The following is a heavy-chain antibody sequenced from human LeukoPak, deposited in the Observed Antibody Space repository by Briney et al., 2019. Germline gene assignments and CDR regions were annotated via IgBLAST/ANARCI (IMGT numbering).Heavy chain of an antibody. CDR1: GGSFSGYY. J-gene: IGHJ4*02. Sequence: SETLSLTCAVYGGSFSGYYWSWIRQPPGKGLEWIGEINHSGSTNYNPSLKSRVTISVDTSKNQFSLKLSSVTAADTAVYYCARAGDSSGYDDPFDYWGQGTLVTVSS. CDR2: INHSGST. V-gene: IGHV4-34*01. CDR3: ARAGDSSGYDDPFDY. D-gene: IGHD3-22*01.